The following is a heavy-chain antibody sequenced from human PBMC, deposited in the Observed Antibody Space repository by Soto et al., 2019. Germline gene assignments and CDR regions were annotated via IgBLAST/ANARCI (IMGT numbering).Heavy chain of an antibody. CDR3: AGTGYSGYDYVYYTRNAANFDY. J-gene: IGHJ4*02. Sequence: SETLSLTCTVSGGSIISYYWSWILQPPWKGLEWIGYIYYSGSTNYNPSLKSRVTISVDTSKNQFSLKLSSVTAADTAVYYCAGTGYSGYDYVYYTRNAANFDYWGQGTLVTVSS. V-gene: IGHV4-59*01. CDR2: IYYSGST. D-gene: IGHD5-12*01. CDR1: GGSIISYY.